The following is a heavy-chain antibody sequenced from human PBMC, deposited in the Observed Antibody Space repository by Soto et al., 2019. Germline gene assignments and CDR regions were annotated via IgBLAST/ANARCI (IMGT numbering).Heavy chain of an antibody. CDR3: ASIPGYYYDSSGGPNDY. Sequence: EVQLLESGGGLVQPGGSLRLYCAASGFTFSSYAMSWVRQAPGKGLEWVSAISGSGGSTYYADSVKGRFTISRDNSKNTLYLQMNSLRAEDTAVYYCASIPGYYYDSSGGPNDYWGQGTLVTVSS. V-gene: IGHV3-23*01. J-gene: IGHJ4*02. D-gene: IGHD3-22*01. CDR2: ISGSGGST. CDR1: GFTFSSYA.